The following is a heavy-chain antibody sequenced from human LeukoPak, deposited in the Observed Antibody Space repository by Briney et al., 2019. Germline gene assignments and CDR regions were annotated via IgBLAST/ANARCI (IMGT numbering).Heavy chain of an antibody. D-gene: IGHD6-13*01. CDR3: ARLAAAATYYFDY. CDR1: GGSFSGYY. V-gene: IGHV4-34*01. J-gene: IGHJ4*02. CDR2: INHSGST. Sequence: PSETLSLTCAVYGGSFSGYYWSWIRQPPGKGLEWIGEINHSGSTNYNPSLKSRVTISVDTSKNQFSLKLSSVTAADTAVHYCARLAAAATYYFDYWGQGTLVTVSS.